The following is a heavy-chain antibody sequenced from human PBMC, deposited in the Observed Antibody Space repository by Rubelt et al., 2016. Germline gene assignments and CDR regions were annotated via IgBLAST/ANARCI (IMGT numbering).Heavy chain of an antibody. J-gene: IGHJ4*02. CDR2: IYYSGST. D-gene: IGHD6-6*01. CDR3: ARVSEYSSSFDY. V-gene: IGHV4-34*01. Sequence: QVQLQQWGAGLLKPSETLSLTCNFYGESFSGFYWNWIRQAPGKGLEWIGSIYYSGSTYYNPSLKSRVTISVDTSKNQFSLKLSSVTAADTAVYYCARVSEYSSSFDYWGQGTLVTVSS. CDR1: GESFSGFY.